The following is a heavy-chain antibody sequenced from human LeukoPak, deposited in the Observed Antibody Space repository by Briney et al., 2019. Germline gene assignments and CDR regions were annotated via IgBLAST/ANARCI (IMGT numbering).Heavy chain of an antibody. J-gene: IGHJ4*02. Sequence: ASVKVSCKASGGTFSRYAISWVRQAPGQGLEWMGIINPSGGSTSYAQKFQGRVTMTRDTSTSTVYMELSSLRSEDTAVYYCARDAVDYGPDYWGQGTLVTVSS. CDR3: ARDAVDYGPDY. D-gene: IGHD4-17*01. CDR2: INPSGGST. CDR1: GGTFSRYA. V-gene: IGHV1-46*01.